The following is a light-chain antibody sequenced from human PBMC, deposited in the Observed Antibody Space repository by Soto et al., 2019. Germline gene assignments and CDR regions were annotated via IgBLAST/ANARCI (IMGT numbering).Light chain of an antibody. Sequence: EIVMTQSPATLSVSPGERATLSCRASQSISSSLAWYQQKPGQAPRLLIYGASTRATDVPARFSGSGTGTEFTLPISSLQSDDFEVYYCQHLGTFVQGTKLEIK. CDR3: QHLGT. V-gene: IGKV3-15*01. J-gene: IGKJ2*02. CDR1: QSISSS. CDR2: GAS.